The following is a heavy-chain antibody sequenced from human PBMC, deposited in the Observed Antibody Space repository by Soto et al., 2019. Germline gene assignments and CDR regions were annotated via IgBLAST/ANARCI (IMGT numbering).Heavy chain of an antibody. V-gene: IGHV4-34*01. J-gene: IGHJ4*02. CDR2: INHSGST. CDR3: ARLLGVTRDFDY. Sequence: SETLSLTCAVYGGSFSGYYWSWIRQPPGKGLEWIGEINHSGSTNYNPSLKSRVTISVDTSKNQFSLKLTSVTAADTAVYYCARLLGVTRDFDYWGQGTLVTVSS. D-gene: IGHD4-4*01. CDR1: GGSFSGYY.